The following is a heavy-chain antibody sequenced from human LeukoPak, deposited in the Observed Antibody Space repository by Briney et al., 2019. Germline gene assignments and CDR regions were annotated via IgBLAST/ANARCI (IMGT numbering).Heavy chain of an antibody. CDR2: IYYSGST. CDR1: GGSISSYY. Sequence: PSETLSLTCTVSGGSISSYYWSWIRQPPGKGLEWIGYIYYSGSTNYNPSLKSRVTISVDTSKNQFSLKLSSVTAADTAVYYCARLSIAAAASNWFDPWGQGTLVTVSS. V-gene: IGHV4-59*08. D-gene: IGHD6-13*01. CDR3: ARLSIAAAASNWFDP. J-gene: IGHJ5*02.